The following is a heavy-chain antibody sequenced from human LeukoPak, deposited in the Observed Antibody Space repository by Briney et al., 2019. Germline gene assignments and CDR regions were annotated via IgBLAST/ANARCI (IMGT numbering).Heavy chain of an antibody. Sequence: GGSLRLSCAASGFTVSSNYMSWVRQAPGKGLEWVSVIYSGGSTYYADSVKGRFTISRDNSKNTLYLQMNSLRAEDTAVYYCARDITMDAFDIWGQGTMATVSS. CDR3: ARDITMDAFDI. V-gene: IGHV3-66*01. D-gene: IGHD3-10*01. J-gene: IGHJ3*02. CDR2: IYSGGST. CDR1: GFTVSSNY.